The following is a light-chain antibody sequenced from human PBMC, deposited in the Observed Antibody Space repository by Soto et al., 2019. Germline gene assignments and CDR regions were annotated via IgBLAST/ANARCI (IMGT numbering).Light chain of an antibody. CDR1: QSITRY. Sequence: DIQMTQSPSSLSASVGDRVTITCRASQSITRYLNWYQQKPGKAPRLLICGASSLQSGVPSRFSGTGSGTDFTLTISSLQPEDFATYYCQPSDSAPRTFGQGTKVEIK. V-gene: IGKV1-39*01. CDR3: QPSDSAPRT. CDR2: GAS. J-gene: IGKJ1*01.